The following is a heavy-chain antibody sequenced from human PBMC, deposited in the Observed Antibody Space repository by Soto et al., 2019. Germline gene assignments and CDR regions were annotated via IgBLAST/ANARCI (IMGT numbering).Heavy chain of an antibody. D-gene: IGHD6-19*01. J-gene: IGHJ6*03. V-gene: IGHV1-46*03. Sequence: ASVKVSCKASGYTFTGYYMHWVRQATGQGLEWMGIMNPSGGSTSYAQKFQGRVTMTRDTSTSTVYMELSSLRSEDTAVYYCARAGSGWNYYYYYYMDVWGKGTTVTVSS. CDR1: GYTFTGYY. CDR2: MNPSGGST. CDR3: ARAGSGWNYYYYYYMDV.